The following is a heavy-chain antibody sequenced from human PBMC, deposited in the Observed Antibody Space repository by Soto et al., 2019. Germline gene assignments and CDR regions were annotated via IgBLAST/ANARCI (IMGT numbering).Heavy chain of an antibody. V-gene: IGHV4-34*12. CDR1: NSSLGAFH. CDR3: ARSPLSYDYVRQTWREVGDSFDV. D-gene: IGHD3-10*02. Sequence: SETLSLTCAIYNSSLGAFHWTWIRQPPGKGLEWIGELIHGGSTNYNPSLKSRVTFSLDTSKSQFSLHVMSVTAADTAVYYCARSPLSYDYVRQTWREVGDSFDVWGRGTSVSVSS. J-gene: IGHJ3*01. CDR2: LIHGGST.